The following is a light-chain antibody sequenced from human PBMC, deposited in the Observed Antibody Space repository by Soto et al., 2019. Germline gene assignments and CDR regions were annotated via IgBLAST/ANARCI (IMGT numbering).Light chain of an antibody. J-gene: IGLJ1*01. CDR1: SSNVGSYKL. CDR2: EVN. Sequence: QSVLTQPASVSGSPGQSITISCTGTSSNVGSYKLVSWYQQHPGKAPKLMIFEVNKRPSGVSNRFSGSKSGNTASLTISGLQAEDEADYHCCSYTSGTSVFGTGTKVTVL. CDR3: CSYTSGTSV. V-gene: IGLV2-23*02.